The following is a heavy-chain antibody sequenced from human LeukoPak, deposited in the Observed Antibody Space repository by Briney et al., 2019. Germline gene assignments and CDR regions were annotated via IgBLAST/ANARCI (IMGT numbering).Heavy chain of an antibody. D-gene: IGHD6-19*01. Sequence: GGSLRLSCAASGFTFSSYWMSWVRQAPGKGLEWVANIKQDGSEKYYVDSVKGRFTISRDNAKSSLYLQMNSLRAEDTAVYYCARAYSSAAFDIWGQGTMVTVSS. V-gene: IGHV3-7*01. CDR3: ARAYSSAAFDI. CDR1: GFTFSSYW. CDR2: IKQDGSEK. J-gene: IGHJ3*02.